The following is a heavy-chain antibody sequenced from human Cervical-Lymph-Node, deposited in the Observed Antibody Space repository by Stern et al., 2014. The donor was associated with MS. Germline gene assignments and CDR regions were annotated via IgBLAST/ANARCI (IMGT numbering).Heavy chain of an antibody. CDR3: ARQTTAWASDV. Sequence: EVQLVESGAELIRPGESLKISCKGSGYKFSIYWIAWVRQMPGKGLEWMGIIYPGDSETRYSPSFQGQVTMSADKSPSTAYLQWSSLNASDTAMYFCARQTTAWASDVWGQGTLVTVSS. V-gene: IGHV5-51*01. J-gene: IGHJ4*02. CDR2: IYPGDSET. CDR1: GYKFSIYW. D-gene: IGHD1-14*01.